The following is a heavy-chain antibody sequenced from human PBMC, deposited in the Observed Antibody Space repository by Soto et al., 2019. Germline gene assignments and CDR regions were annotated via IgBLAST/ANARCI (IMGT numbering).Heavy chain of an antibody. Sequence: VQLQESGPGLVKPSETLTLTCTVSGGSISSYYWSWIRQPPGKGLEWIGFIFYSGSTSYNPSLKSRVTISIDTSENQFFLKLSSVTAADTAVYYCASMIGDPVLSFDSWGQGTLVAVSS. J-gene: IGHJ4*02. V-gene: IGHV4-59*01. CDR2: IFYSGST. CDR3: ASMIGDPVLSFDS. D-gene: IGHD3-10*02. CDR1: GGSISSYY.